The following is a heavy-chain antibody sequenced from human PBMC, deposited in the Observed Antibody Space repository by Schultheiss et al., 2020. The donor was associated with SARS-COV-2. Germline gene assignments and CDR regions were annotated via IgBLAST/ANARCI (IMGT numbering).Heavy chain of an antibody. D-gene: IGHD6-19*01. CDR3: ARVRGGSGWRIDS. V-gene: IGHV4-59*02. CDR2: IHDSGST. J-gene: IGHJ4*02. Sequence: SETLSLTCTVSGVSVSTYCWNWIRRPPGKGLEWIGFIHDSGSTNYNPSLKSRVTISVDTSKNQFSLRLNSVSPADTAVYFCARVRGGSGWRIDSWGQGTLVTVSS. CDR1: GVSVSTYC.